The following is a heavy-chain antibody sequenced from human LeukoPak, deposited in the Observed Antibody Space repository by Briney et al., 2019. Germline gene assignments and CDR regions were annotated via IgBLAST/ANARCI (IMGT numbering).Heavy chain of an antibody. V-gene: IGHV4-4*07. Sequence: SETLSLTCTVSGGSISNYHWCWIRQPAGKGLEWIGQIHTSGSTNYNPPLKSRVTMSIDTTEDQVSLTIRSVTAADTAFYYCARRDISSGWSFNYWGQGTLVTVSS. CDR2: IHTSGST. CDR1: GGSISNYH. CDR3: ARRDISSGWSFNY. J-gene: IGHJ4*02. D-gene: IGHD6-19*01.